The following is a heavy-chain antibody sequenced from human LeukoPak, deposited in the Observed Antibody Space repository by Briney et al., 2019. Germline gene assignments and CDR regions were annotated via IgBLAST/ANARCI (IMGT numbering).Heavy chain of an antibody. CDR3: AGGTGGAYYFDY. D-gene: IGHD3-16*01. J-gene: IGHJ4*02. CDR1: GGTFLSYA. CDR2: IIPIFGIA. Sequence: SVTVSCKASGGTFLSYAISWVRQAPGQGLEWMERIIPIFGIANYAQKFQGRVTITADKSTSTAYVQLSSLSSEHTAVYYGAGGTGGAYYFDYGGQGTLVTVSS. V-gene: IGHV1-69*04.